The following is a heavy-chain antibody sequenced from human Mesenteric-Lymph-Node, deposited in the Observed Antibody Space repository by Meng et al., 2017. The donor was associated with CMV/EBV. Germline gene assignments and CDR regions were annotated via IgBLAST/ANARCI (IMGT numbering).Heavy chain of an antibody. V-gene: IGHV4-59*01. CDR1: GGSISNFY. Sequence: SETLSLTCTVSGGSISNFYWSWIRQPPGKGLEWIGYIYYRGSTSYNPSLKSRVTISVDTSRNQFSLRLNSVTAADTAVYYCARVGVGNSAPTDYWGQGTLVTVSS. CDR3: ARVGVGNSAPTDY. D-gene: IGHD4-23*01. CDR2: IYYRGST. J-gene: IGHJ4*02.